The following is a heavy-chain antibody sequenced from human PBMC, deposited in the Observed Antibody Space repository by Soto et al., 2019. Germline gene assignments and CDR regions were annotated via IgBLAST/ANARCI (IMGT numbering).Heavy chain of an antibody. D-gene: IGHD3-10*02. CDR1: GLTIRDHY. J-gene: IGHJ4*02. CDR3: SNPPHGRGKVSAF. V-gene: IGHV3-72*01. Sequence: PGGSLRLSCTVSGLTIRDHYMDWIRQAPGRGLEWVARSRNKANSYTTAYAASVKARFTISRDDSKNSLYLQMDSLKTEDTAVFYCSNPPHGRGKVSAFWGKGTPVTGS. CDR2: SRNKANSYTT.